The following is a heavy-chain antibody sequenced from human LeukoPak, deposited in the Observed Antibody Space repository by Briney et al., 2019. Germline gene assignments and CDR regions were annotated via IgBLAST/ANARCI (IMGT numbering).Heavy chain of an antibody. CDR2: ISYGGSNK. D-gene: IGHD3-22*01. CDR1: GFTFSTYA. J-gene: IGHJ4*02. CDR3: AREYGSSGIPFDY. Sequence: GGSLRLSCAASGFTFSTYAMHWVRQAPGKGLEWAAVISYGGSNKFYADSVRGRFTISRDNSKNMLYLQMNSLRVEDTAVYYCAREYGSSGIPFDYWGQGTLVTVSS. V-gene: IGHV3-30-3*01.